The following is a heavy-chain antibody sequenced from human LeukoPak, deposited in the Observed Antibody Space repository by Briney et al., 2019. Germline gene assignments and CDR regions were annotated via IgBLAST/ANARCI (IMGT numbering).Heavy chain of an antibody. J-gene: IGHJ6*03. D-gene: IGHD1-1*01. V-gene: IGHV4-61*10. Sequence: SETLSLTCTVSGGSVNSGNYYWTWIRQPAGKGLEWIGRIYTSGSTNYNPSLKSRVTISVDTSKNQFSLKLSSVTAADTAVYYCARDPADPGSDYYYYMDVWGKGTTVTVSS. CDR2: IYTSGST. CDR3: ARDPADPGSDYYYYMDV. CDR1: GGSVNSGNYY.